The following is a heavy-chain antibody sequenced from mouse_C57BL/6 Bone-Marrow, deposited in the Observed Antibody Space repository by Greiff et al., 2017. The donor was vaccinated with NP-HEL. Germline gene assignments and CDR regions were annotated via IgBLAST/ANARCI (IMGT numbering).Heavy chain of an antibody. Sequence: VHVKQSGPVLVKPGASVKMSCKASGYTFTDYYMNWVKQSHGKSLEWIGVINPYNGGTSYNQKFKGKATLTVDKSSSTAYMELNSLTSEDSAVYYCARLFLFAYWGQGTLVTVSA. CDR1: GYTFTDYY. J-gene: IGHJ3*01. V-gene: IGHV1-19*01. CDR2: INPYNGGT. CDR3: ARLFLFAY.